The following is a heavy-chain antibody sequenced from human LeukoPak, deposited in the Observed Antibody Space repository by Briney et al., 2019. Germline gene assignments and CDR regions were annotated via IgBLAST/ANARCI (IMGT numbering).Heavy chain of an antibody. Sequence: PGGSLRLSCSASGFTFSSYAMHWVRQAPGKGLEYVSAISSNGGSTYYADAVKGRFTISRDNSKNTLYLQMSSLRAEDTDVYYCVTDGSGSYPTPYFDYWGQGTLVTVSS. D-gene: IGHD3-10*01. CDR1: GFTFSSYA. CDR2: ISSNGGST. CDR3: VTDGSGSYPTPYFDY. J-gene: IGHJ4*02. V-gene: IGHV3-64D*06.